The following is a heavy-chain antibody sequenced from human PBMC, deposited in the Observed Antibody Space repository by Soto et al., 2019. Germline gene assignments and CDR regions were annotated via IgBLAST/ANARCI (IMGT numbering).Heavy chain of an antibody. J-gene: IGHJ4*02. V-gene: IGHV3-33*01. CDR3: ARWGCSGSNCNLNQRSFDL. D-gene: IGHD2-15*01. CDR2: IWYDGSNK. CDR1: GFIFNEYG. Sequence: QVQLVESGGGVVQPGRSLRLSCAASGFIFNEYGMHWVRQAPGKGLEWVAVIWYDGSNKYYADSGRGLFTFSRDNSRNTMSLQMNSLRVEDTAIYYCARWGCSGSNCNLNQRSFDLWGQGTLVTVSS.